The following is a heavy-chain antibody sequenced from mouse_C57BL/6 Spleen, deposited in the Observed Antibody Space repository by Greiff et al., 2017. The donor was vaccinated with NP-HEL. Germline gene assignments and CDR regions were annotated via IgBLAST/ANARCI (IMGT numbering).Heavy chain of an antibody. CDR2: ISNLAYSI. V-gene: IGHV5-15*04. CDR1: GFTFSDYG. J-gene: IGHJ4*01. CDR3: ARGNDYGGDMDD. D-gene: IGHD2-4*01. Sequence: DVKLQESGGGLVQPGGSLKLSCAASGFTFSDYGMAWVRQAPRKGPEWVAFISNLAYSIYYADTVTGRFTISRENAKNTLYLEMSSLRSEDTAMYYCARGNDYGGDMDDWGQGTTVTVSS.